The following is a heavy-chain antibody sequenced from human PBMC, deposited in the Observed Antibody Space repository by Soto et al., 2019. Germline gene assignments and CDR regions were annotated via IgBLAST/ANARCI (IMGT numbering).Heavy chain of an antibody. CDR1: GGSISSGDYY. CDR3: ARGNIVVVPAAMLPWFDP. Sequence: SETLSLTCTVSGGSISSGDYYWSWIRQPPGKGLEWIGYIYYSGSTYYNPSLKSRVTISVDTSKNQFSLKLSSVTAADTAVYYCARGNIVVVPAAMLPWFDPWGQGTLVTVSS. D-gene: IGHD2-2*01. J-gene: IGHJ5*02. CDR2: IYYSGST. V-gene: IGHV4-30-4*01.